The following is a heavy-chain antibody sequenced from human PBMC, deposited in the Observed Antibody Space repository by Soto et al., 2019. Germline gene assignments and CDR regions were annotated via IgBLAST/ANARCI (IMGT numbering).Heavy chain of an antibody. CDR2: INYLGTT. V-gene: IGHV4-39*01. J-gene: IGHJ4*02. Sequence: PSETLSLTCTVSGGSIGSSDYYWGWIRQPPEKGLEWIGNINYLGTTYYNPSLRSRVTISADMSKNQFSLKLNSVTAADTSVYYCAVMLVPASRLSGHDSWGQGTRVTVSS. D-gene: IGHD2-21*02. CDR1: GGSIGSSDYY. CDR3: AVMLVPASRLSGHDS.